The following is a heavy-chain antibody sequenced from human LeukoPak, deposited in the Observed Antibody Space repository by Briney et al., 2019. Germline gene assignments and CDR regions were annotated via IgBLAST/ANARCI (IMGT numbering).Heavy chain of an antibody. D-gene: IGHD5-12*01. J-gene: IGHJ4*02. Sequence: SETLSLTCNVFGGCISSSNYYWAWIRQPPGKGLEWIGSIYYSGSTYINPSLESRVTISADTPKNQFSLKLSSVTAADTAVYYCARRIIVATIDYWGQGILVTVSS. CDR2: IYYSGST. CDR3: ARRIIVATIDY. CDR1: GGCISSSNYY. V-gene: IGHV4-39*01.